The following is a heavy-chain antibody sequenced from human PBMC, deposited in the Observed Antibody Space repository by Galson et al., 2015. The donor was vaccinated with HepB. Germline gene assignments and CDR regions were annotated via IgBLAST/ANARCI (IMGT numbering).Heavy chain of an antibody. Sequence: SLRLSCAASGFIFNKYWMQWVRQAPGKGLVWVSHIKSDGSRITYADSVKGRFTTSRDNTKNMMYLQMNSLRAEDMAVYYCARETNYGMDVWGQGTTVTVSS. D-gene: IGHD1/OR15-1a*01. V-gene: IGHV3-74*03. CDR2: IKSDGSRI. J-gene: IGHJ6*02. CDR3: ARETNYGMDV. CDR1: GFIFNKYW.